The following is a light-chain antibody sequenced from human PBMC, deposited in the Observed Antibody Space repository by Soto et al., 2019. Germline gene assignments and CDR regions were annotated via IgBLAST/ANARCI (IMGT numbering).Light chain of an antibody. Sequence: DIVMTQSPDSLAVSLGERATINCKSSQSVLYSPNNENYLAWYQQRPGKAPKLLIYDASRLQNAVPSRFSGSGSGTDFTLTITSLQPEDFATYYCQHSYSTPRTFGGGTRVESK. CDR3: QHSYSTPRT. V-gene: IGKV4-1*01. J-gene: IGKJ4*01. CDR2: DAS. CDR1: QSVLYSPNNENY.